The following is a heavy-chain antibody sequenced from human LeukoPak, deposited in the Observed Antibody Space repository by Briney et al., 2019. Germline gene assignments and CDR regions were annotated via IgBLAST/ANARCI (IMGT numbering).Heavy chain of an antibody. V-gene: IGHV3-53*01. CDR3: AKVLSDSSGYGGYYFDY. Sequence: GGSLRLSCAASGFTVSSNYMSWVRQAPGKGLEWVSVIYSGGSTYYADSVKGRFTISRHNSKNTLYLQMNSLRAEDTAVYYCAKVLSDSSGYGGYYFDYWGQGTLVTVSS. CDR2: IYSGGST. D-gene: IGHD3-22*01. CDR1: GFTVSSNY. J-gene: IGHJ4*02.